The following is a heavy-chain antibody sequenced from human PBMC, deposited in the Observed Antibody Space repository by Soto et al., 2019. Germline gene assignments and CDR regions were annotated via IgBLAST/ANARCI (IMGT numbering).Heavy chain of an antibody. CDR3: AKGTGHGRVGATTDY. D-gene: IGHD1-26*01. Sequence: GGSLRLSCAASGFTFSSYAMSWVRQAPGKGLEWVSAISGSGGSTYYADSVKGRFTIARDNSKNTLYLQMNSLRAEDTAVYYCAKGTGHGRVGATTDYWGQGTLVTVSS. J-gene: IGHJ4*02. CDR1: GFTFSSYA. V-gene: IGHV3-23*01. CDR2: ISGSGGST.